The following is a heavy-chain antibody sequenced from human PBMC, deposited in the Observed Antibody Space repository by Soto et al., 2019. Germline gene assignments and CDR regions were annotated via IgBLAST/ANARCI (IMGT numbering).Heavy chain of an antibody. CDR2: IYYLGST. D-gene: IGHD3-10*01. CDR1: GASMSEYF. J-gene: IGHJ4*02. CDR3: ARDGYDGSGSPYPAF. V-gene: IGHV4-59*01. Sequence: PSETLSLTCTVSGASMSEYFWSWIRQSPGKGLEWIGYIYYLGSTDYNPSLKSRVTISVDTSKRQFSLRLTLVTAADTAVYYCARDGYDGSGSPYPAFWGPGTQVTVSS.